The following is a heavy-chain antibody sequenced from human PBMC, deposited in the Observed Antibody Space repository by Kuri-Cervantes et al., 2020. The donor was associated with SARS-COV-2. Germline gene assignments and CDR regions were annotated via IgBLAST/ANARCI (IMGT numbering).Heavy chain of an antibody. CDR2: ISYDGSNK. V-gene: IGHV3-30-3*01. D-gene: IGHD3-10*01. CDR1: GFTFSSYA. CDR3: ARARVRGASGPYNWFDP. Sequence: LSLTCSTSGFTFSSYAMHWVRQAPGKGLGWVAVISYDGSNKYYADSVKGRFTISRDNSKNTLYLQMNSLRAEDTAVYYCARARVRGASGPYNWFDPWGQGTLVTVSS. J-gene: IGHJ5*02.